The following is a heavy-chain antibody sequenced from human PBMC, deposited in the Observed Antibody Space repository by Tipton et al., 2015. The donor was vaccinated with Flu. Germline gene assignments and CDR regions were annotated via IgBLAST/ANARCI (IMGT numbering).Heavy chain of an antibody. Sequence: QLVQSGGGVVQPGRSLRLSCAASGFTFSSYAMHWVRQAPGKGPEWVANIAPGAREINYVDSVRGRFIISRDDTRGSLYLQMNSLRAEDTATYYCANYGVLNSGFFYNLDVWGQGTTVTVSS. CDR1: GFTFSSYA. V-gene: IGHV3-7*01. CDR2: IAPGAREI. J-gene: IGHJ6*02. CDR3: ANYGVLNSGFFYNLDV. D-gene: IGHD5-24*01.